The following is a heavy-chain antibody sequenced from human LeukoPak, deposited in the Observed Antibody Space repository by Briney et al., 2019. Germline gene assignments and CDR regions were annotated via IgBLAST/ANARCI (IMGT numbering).Heavy chain of an antibody. CDR2: IYPGDSDT. J-gene: IGHJ4*02. D-gene: IGHD2-2*01. CDR1: GYSFTSYW. CDR3: ARREASREYQLLFHFDY. V-gene: IGHV5-51*01. Sequence: GESLKISCKGSGYSFTSYWICWVRQMPGKGLEWMGIIYPGDSDTRYSQSFQGQVTISADKSISTAYLQWSSLKASDTAMYYCARREASREYQLLFHFDYWGQGTLVTVSS.